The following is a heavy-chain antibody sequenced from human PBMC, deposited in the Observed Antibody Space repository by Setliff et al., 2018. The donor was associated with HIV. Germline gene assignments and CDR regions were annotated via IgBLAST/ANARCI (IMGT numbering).Heavy chain of an antibody. Sequence: SETLSLTCTVSGASITTDTYYWAWIRQPPGKGLEWIGSIYHSGSTYYNPSLKSRVTISVDTSKNQFSLKLSSVTAADTAVYYCARLINMVRGVEKHWYFDLWGRGTLVTVSS. D-gene: IGHD3-10*01. J-gene: IGHJ2*01. CDR2: IYHSGST. CDR3: ARLINMVRGVEKHWYFDL. V-gene: IGHV4-39*07. CDR1: GASITTDTYY.